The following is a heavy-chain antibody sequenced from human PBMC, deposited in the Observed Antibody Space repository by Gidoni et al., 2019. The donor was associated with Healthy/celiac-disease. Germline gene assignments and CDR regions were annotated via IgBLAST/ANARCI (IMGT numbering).Heavy chain of an antibody. J-gene: IGHJ6*02. V-gene: IGHV3-33*01. CDR3: ARDAYCSSTSCLSSGMDV. Sequence: QVQLVESGGGVVQPGRSLRLSCAASGFTFSIYGMHGVRQARGKGLGWVAVILYDGMNKYYADSVKGRFTISRDNSKNTLYLQMNSLRAEDTAVYYCARDAYCSSTSCLSSGMDVWGQGTTVTVSS. CDR1: GFTFSIYG. D-gene: IGHD2-2*01. CDR2: ILYDGMNK.